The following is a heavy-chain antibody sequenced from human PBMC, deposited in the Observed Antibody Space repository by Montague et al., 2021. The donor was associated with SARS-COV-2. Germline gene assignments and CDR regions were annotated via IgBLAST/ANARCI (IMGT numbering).Heavy chain of an antibody. CDR2: IYSSGST. CDR1: GASISSSSYY. Sequence: SETLSLTCTVSGASISSSSYYWGWIRQPPGKGLEWIGSIYSSGSTNYNPSLKSRVTISVDTSKNQFSLKLSSVTAADTAVYYCAREAYYYDSSDYYGGGYDYYYGMDVWGQGTTVTVSS. CDR3: AREAYYYDSSDYYGGGYDYYYGMDV. J-gene: IGHJ6*02. D-gene: IGHD3-22*01. V-gene: IGHV4-39*02.